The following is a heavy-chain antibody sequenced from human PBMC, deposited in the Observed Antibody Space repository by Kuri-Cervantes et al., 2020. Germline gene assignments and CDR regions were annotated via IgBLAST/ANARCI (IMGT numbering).Heavy chain of an antibody. CDR3: ARDLGGRAEYFQH. V-gene: IGHV1-69*06. CDR1: GGTFGSYA. D-gene: IGHD4-23*01. J-gene: IGHJ1*01. CDR2: IIPIFGTA. Sequence: SVKVSCKASGGTFGSYAISWVRQAPGQGLEWMGGIIPIFGTANYAQKFQGGVTITADKSTSTAYMELSSLRSEDTAVYYCARDLGGRAEYFQHWGQGTLVTVSS.